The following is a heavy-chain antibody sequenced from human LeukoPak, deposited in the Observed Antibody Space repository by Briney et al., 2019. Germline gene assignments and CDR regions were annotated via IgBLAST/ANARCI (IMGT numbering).Heavy chain of an antibody. CDR2: IYTSGST. Sequence: PSETLSLTCTVSGGSISSGSYYWSWIRQPAGKGLEWIGRIYTSGSTNYNPSLKSRVTISVDTSKNQFSLKLSSVTAADTAVYYCARDKQWLVSYYYYGMDVWGPGTTVTVSS. J-gene: IGHJ6*02. CDR3: ARDKQWLVSYYYYGMDV. CDR1: GGSISSGSYY. D-gene: IGHD6-19*01. V-gene: IGHV4-61*02.